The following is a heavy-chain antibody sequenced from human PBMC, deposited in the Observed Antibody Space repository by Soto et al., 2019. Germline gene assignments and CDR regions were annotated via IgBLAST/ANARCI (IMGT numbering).Heavy chain of an antibody. V-gene: IGHV1-69*02. Sequence: SVKVSCKASGGTFSSYTISWVRQAPGQGLEWMGRIIPILGIANYAQKFQGRVTITADKSTSTAYMELSSLRSEDTAVYYCARFGDYGDYVFDYWGQGTLVTVSS. D-gene: IGHD4-17*01. CDR3: ARFGDYGDYVFDY. J-gene: IGHJ4*02. CDR1: GGTFSSYT. CDR2: IIPILGIA.